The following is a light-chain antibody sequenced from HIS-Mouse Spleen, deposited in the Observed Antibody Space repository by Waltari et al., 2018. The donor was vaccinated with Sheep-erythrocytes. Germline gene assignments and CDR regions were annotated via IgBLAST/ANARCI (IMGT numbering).Light chain of an antibody. V-gene: IGLV2-14*01. CDR1: SSDVGGYNY. CDR3: SSYTSSSTWV. J-gene: IGLJ3*02. Sequence: QSALTQPASVSGSPGQSITISCTGTSSDVGGYNYVSWYQQHPGQAPKLMIYEVSNRPSGVSNPFSGSKSGNPASLTISGLQAEDEADYYCSSYTSSSTWVFGGGTKLTVL. CDR2: EVS.